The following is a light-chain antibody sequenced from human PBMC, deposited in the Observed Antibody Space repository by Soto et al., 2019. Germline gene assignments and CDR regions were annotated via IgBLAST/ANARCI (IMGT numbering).Light chain of an antibody. J-gene: IGKJ2*01. Sequence: DIQLTQSPSFLSASVGDRVTITCRASQGISSYLAWYQQKPGKAPKLLIYAASTLQSGVPSRFSGSGSGTEFTLTISSLQPEDFATYDCQQLQDTFGQGTKLEIK. CDR1: QGISSY. CDR3: QQLQDT. V-gene: IGKV1-9*01. CDR2: AAS.